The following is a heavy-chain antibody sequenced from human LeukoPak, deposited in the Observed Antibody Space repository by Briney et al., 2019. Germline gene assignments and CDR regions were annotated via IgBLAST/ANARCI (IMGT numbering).Heavy chain of an antibody. CDR3: AHRSAIHDRGVIEYLDY. CDR2: IYWDDDK. Sequence: ESGPTLVNPTQTLTLTCTFSGFSLSTSGVGVGWIRQPPGKALEWLALIYWDDDKRYCPSLKSRLTITKDTSKNQVVLTMTNMDPVDTATYYCAHRSAIHDRGVIEYLDYWGQGTLVTVSS. V-gene: IGHV2-5*02. CDR1: GFSLSTSGVG. J-gene: IGHJ4*02. D-gene: IGHD3-10*02.